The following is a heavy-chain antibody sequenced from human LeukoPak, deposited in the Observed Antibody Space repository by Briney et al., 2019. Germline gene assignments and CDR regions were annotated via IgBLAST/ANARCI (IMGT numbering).Heavy chain of an antibody. J-gene: IGHJ1*01. Sequence: GASLKVSCKASGYTFTGYYMHWVRHAPGQALEWVGWGNPNSGGTNSAQKFQGRVTMTRDTSISTAYMELSRLGSDDTAVYYCASGGDYDSSGYLLQHWGQGTLVTVSS. CDR1: GYTFTGYY. V-gene: IGHV1-2*02. CDR3: ASGGDYDSSGYLLQH. D-gene: IGHD3-22*01. CDR2: GNPNSGGT.